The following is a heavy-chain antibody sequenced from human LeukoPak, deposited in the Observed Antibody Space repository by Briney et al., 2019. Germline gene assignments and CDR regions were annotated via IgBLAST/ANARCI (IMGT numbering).Heavy chain of an antibody. CDR2: INPNSGGA. V-gene: IGHV1-2*02. CDR3: ARVPFHCGGECSDFDY. J-gene: IGHJ4*02. Sequence: ASVKVSCKASGYSFTDYYMHWVRQAPGQGLEWMGWINPNSGGANYAQKFQGRVTMTRDTSIITAYMELSRLRSDDTAVYYCARVPFHCGGECSDFDYWGQGTLVTVSS. D-gene: IGHD2-21*01. CDR1: GYSFTDYY.